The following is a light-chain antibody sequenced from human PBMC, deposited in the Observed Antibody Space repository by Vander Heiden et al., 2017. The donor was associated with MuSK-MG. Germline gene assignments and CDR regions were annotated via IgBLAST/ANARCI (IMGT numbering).Light chain of an antibody. J-gene: IGKJ4*01. Sequence: DIQMTQSPSSLSASVGDRVTITCRASQSISSYLNWYQQKPGKAPKLLIYAASSLHSGVPSRFSGRAPGTDFTLSIIMLQPEDFATYYCRQSDTTPHTFGGGTKVEIK. CDR3: RQSDTTPHT. CDR1: QSISSY. CDR2: AAS. V-gene: IGKV1-39*01.